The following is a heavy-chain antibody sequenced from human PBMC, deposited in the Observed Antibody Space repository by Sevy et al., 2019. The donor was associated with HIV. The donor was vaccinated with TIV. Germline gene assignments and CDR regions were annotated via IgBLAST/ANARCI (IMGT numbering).Heavy chain of an antibody. V-gene: IGHV3-48*03. Sequence: GGSLRLSCAASGFTFSSYVMNWVRQAPGKGLEWVSSISNSGTIISYSDSVRGRFTISRDNARNSVYLQMNSLRAEDTAVYYCARDLPPSATTLAHFDYWGQGTLVTVSS. CDR3: ARDLPPSATTLAHFDY. CDR2: ISNSGTII. CDR1: GFTFSSYV. D-gene: IGHD4-4*01. J-gene: IGHJ4*02.